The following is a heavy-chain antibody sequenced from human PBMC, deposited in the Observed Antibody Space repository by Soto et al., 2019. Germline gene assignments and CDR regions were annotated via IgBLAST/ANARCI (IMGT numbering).Heavy chain of an antibody. CDR1: GYPFPSHY. Sequence: QVQLVQSGVEVKKPGASVKVSCKASGYPFPSHYIHWVRQAPGQGLEWMAIINRYGGSTNYAQKFRGRVTMTMDTATSTVYMEVSSLRAEDTAVYYCARDLAAAGLWGQGTLVTVSS. J-gene: IGHJ4*02. CDR3: ARDLAAAGL. D-gene: IGHD6-13*01. V-gene: IGHV1-46*01. CDR2: INRYGGST.